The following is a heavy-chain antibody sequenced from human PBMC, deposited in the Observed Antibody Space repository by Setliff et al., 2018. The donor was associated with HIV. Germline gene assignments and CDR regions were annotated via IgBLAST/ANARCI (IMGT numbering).Heavy chain of an antibody. CDR2: IFYSGSA. Sequence: ETLSLTCTVSGGAFNTSSSYWGWIRQPPGKGLEYIGGIFYSGSAYYNPSLKSRVTISVDTSKNQLSLKLSSVTAADTAVYYCARLKLSGVIDYWGQGTLVTVSS. CDR3: ARLKLSGVIDY. J-gene: IGHJ4*02. CDR1: GGAFNTSSSY. D-gene: IGHD2-8*01. V-gene: IGHV4-39*01.